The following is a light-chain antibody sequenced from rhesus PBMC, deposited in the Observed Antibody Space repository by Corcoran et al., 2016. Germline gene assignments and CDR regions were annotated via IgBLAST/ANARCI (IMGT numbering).Light chain of an antibody. CDR2: EVS. J-gene: IGKJ2*01. V-gene: IGKV2-104*02. CDR1: QSLLDSEDGNTY. CDR3: MQALEFPYS. Sequence: DIVMTQTPLSLPVTPGEPASISCRSSQSLLDSEDGNTYLDWYLQKHGQSPQLLIYEVSNRASGVPDRFSGSGSDTDFTLKISMVEAEDGGVYYCMQALEFPYSFGQGTKVEIK.